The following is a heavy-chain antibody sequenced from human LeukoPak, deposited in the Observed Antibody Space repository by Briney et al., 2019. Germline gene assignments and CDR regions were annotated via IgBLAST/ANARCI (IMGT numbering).Heavy chain of an antibody. J-gene: IGHJ6*02. CDR3: ARTSNYDFWSGYSLGGMDV. D-gene: IGHD3-3*01. V-gene: IGHV3-53*01. CDR2: IYSGGST. CDR1: GFTVSSNY. Sequence: GGSLRLSCAASGFTVSSNYMSWVRQAPGKGLEWVSVIYSGGSTYYADSVKGRFTISRDNSKNTLYLQMNSLRAEDTAVYYCARTSNYDFWSGYSLGGMDVWGQGTTVTVSS.